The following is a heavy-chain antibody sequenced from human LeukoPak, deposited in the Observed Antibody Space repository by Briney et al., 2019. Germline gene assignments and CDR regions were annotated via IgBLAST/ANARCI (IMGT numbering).Heavy chain of an antibody. V-gene: IGHV3-43D*03. CDR3: AKDSGSSGFNWFDP. Sequence: GGSLRLSCAASGFTFDDYAMHWVRQAPGKGLEWVSLISWDGGSTYYADSVKGRFTISRDNSKNSLYLQMNSLRAEDTALYYCAKDSGSSGFNWFDPWGKGTLVTVSS. J-gene: IGHJ5*02. CDR2: ISWDGGST. D-gene: IGHD6-6*01. CDR1: GFTFDDYA.